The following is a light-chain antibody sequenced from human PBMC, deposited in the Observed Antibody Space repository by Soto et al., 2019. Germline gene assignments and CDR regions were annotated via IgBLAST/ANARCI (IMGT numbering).Light chain of an antibody. V-gene: IGKV1-5*03. CDR2: KAS. CDR1: QSISVW. J-gene: IGKJ1*01. Sequence: DIQITQSHSTLSASVGDRVTITCRASQSISVWLAWSQQTAGKEHNLRREKASRLESRVQSRGSGSGYETEFTLTISGLQPGDSATYYCQQYNSYSPTFGQGTKVDIK. CDR3: QQYNSYSPT.